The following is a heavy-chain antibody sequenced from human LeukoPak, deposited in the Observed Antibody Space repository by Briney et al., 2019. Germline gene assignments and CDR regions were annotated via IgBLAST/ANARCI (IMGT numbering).Heavy chain of an antibody. CDR1: GFTFSSYA. D-gene: IGHD3-16*01. J-gene: IGHJ4*02. CDR2: ISGSGGST. Sequence: GGSLRLSCSASGFTFSSYAMSSVRQAPGKGLEWVSAISGSGGSTYYAASVKGRFTISRDTSKNALYLQMNSLRAEDTAVYYCAKVAYNDTHYWGQGTLVTVSS. CDR3: AKVAYNDTHY. V-gene: IGHV3-23*01.